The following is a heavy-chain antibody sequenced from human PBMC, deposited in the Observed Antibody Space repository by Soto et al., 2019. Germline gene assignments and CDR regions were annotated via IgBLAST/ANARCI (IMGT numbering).Heavy chain of an antibody. V-gene: IGHV4-59*08. Sequence: QVQLQESGPGLVKPSETLSLTCTVSGGSISSYYWSWIRQPPGKGLEWIGYIYYSGSTNYNPSLKSRVTISVDMSKNLFSLKLSSVTAADTAVYYCAGRYRSSSVDVWGKGTTVTVSS. CDR1: GGSISSYY. D-gene: IGHD6-6*01. J-gene: IGHJ6*04. CDR2: IYYSGST. CDR3: AGRYRSSSVDV.